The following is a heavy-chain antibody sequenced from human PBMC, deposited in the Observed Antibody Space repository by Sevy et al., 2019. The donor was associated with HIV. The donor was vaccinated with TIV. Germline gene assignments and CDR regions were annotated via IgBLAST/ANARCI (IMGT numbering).Heavy chain of an antibody. V-gene: IGHV3-30*03. D-gene: IGHD3-22*01. CDR3: VRETGGSGSAGFFGD. CDR2: ISVDGTNK. Sequence: GGSLRLSCAASGFTVTNYVIHWVRQAPGKGLEWVALISVDGTNKQYADSGKGRFTISRDDPKNTGYVEMTSLTVEDTALYYCVRETGGSGSAGFFGDWGQGPLVTVSS. CDR1: GFTVTNYV. J-gene: IGHJ4*02.